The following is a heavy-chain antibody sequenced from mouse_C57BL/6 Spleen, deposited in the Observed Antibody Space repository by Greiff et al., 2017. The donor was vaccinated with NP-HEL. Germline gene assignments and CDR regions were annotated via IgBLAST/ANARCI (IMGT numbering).Heavy chain of an antibody. CDR1: GFSLTSYA. CDR2: MWTGGGT. D-gene: IGHD2-2*01. Sequence: VQGMESGPGLVAPSQSLSITCTVSGFSLTSYAISWVRQPPGKGLEWLGVMWTGGGTNYNSALKSRLSISKDNSKSQVFLKMNSLQTDDTARYYCARNERGYDYYAMDYWGQGTSVTVSS. CDR3: ARNERGYDYYAMDY. J-gene: IGHJ4*01. V-gene: IGHV2-9-1*01.